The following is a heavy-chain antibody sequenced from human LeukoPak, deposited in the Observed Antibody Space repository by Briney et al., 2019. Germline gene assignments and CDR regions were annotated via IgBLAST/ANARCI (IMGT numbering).Heavy chain of an antibody. V-gene: IGHV1-69*13. D-gene: IGHD1-26*01. CDR2: IIPIFGTA. J-gene: IGHJ4*02. Sequence: SVEVSCKASGGTFSSYAISWVRQAPGQGLEWMGGIIPIFGTANYAQKFQGRVTITADESTSTAYMELSSLRSEDTAVYYCASGPPKLGATTEIDYWGQGTLVTVSS. CDR3: ASGPPKLGATTEIDY. CDR1: GGTFSSYA.